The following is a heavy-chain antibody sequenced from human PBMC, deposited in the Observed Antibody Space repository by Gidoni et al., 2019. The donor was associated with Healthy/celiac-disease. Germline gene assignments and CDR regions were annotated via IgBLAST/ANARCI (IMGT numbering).Heavy chain of an antibody. CDR2: ISGSGGST. CDR3: AKGGGRLLWFGEPFDY. D-gene: IGHD3-10*01. CDR1: GFTFSSYA. Sequence: EVQLVESGGGLVQPGGSLRLSCAASGFTFSSYAMSWVRQAPGKGLGWVSAISGSGGSTYYADSVKGRFTISRDNSKNTLYLQMNSLRAEDTAVYYCAKGGGRLLWFGEPFDYWGQGTLVTVSS. V-gene: IGHV3-23*04. J-gene: IGHJ4*02.